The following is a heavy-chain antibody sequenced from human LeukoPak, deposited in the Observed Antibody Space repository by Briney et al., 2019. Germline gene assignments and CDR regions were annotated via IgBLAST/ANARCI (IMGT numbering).Heavy chain of an antibody. J-gene: IGHJ5*02. V-gene: IGHV3-53*05. CDR3: ARNWFDP. Sequence: GGSLRLSCAASGFTVSSDYMSWVRQAPGKGLEWVSVVYSGGSTYYADSVKGRFTISRDKSKNTVYLQMNSLRFEDTAMYYCARNWFDPWGQGTLVTVSS. CDR2: VYSGGST. CDR1: GFTVSSDY.